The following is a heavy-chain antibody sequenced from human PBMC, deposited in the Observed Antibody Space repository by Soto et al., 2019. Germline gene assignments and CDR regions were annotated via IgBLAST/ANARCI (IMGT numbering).Heavy chain of an antibody. D-gene: IGHD1-26*01. V-gene: IGHV3-30*03. CDR3: ARAGGLLLDY. J-gene: IGHJ4*02. Sequence: QVQLVESGGGVVQPGRSLRLSCAASGFTFSSYGMHWVRQAPGKGLEWVAVISYDGSNKYYADSVKGRFTISRDNSKNALDLKMKRRSAEDASVYYCARAGGLLLDYWGQGTLVTVSS. CDR2: ISYDGSNK. CDR1: GFTFSSYG.